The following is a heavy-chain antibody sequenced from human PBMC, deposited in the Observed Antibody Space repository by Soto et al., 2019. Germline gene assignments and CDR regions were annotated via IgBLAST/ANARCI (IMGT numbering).Heavy chain of an antibody. CDR1: GGSTSSYY. Sequence: SETLSLTCTVSGGSTSSYYWSWIRQPPGKGLEWIGYIYYSGSTNYNPSLKSRVTISVDTSKNQFSLKLSSVTAADTAVYYCAGYGVTFDYWGQGTLVTVSS. CDR2: IYYSGST. D-gene: IGHD5-12*01. J-gene: IGHJ4*02. V-gene: IGHV4-59*01. CDR3: AGYGVTFDY.